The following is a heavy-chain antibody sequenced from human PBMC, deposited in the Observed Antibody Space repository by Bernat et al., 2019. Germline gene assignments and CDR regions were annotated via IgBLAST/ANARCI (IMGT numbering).Heavy chain of an antibody. V-gene: IGHV3-30*03. Sequence: QVQLVESGGGVVQPGRSLRLSCAASGFTFSSYGMHWVRQAPGKGLEWVAVISYDGSNKYYADSVKGRFTISRDNSKNTLYLQMNSLRAEDTAVYYCARLVVQIDYWGQGTLVTVSS. CDR3: ARLVVQIDY. J-gene: IGHJ4*02. CDR2: ISYDGSNK. CDR1: GFTFSSYG. D-gene: IGHD1-1*01.